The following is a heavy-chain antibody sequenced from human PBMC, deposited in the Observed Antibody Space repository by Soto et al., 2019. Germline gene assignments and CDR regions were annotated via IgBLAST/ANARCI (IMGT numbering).Heavy chain of an antibody. CDR3: ARGGSYFDY. V-gene: IGHV3-48*03. CDR2: ITGSGHTI. Sequence: EVQLVESGGGLVQPGGSLRLSCAASGFTFSSYEMNWVRQAPGKGLEWVSYITGSGHTIYYADSVKGRFTISRDNAKNSMYLQMNSLRAEDTAVYYCARGGSYFDYWGQGTLVTVSS. CDR1: GFTFSSYE. D-gene: IGHD1-26*01. J-gene: IGHJ4*02.